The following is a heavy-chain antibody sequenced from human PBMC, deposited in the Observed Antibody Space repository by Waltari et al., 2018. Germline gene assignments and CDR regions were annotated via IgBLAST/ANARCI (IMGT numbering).Heavy chain of an antibody. D-gene: IGHD3-22*01. Sequence: VQLVESGGGLVKPGGSLRLSCAASGFTFSNAWMSWVRQAPGKGLEWIGEINHSGSTNYNPSLKSRVTISVDTSKNQFSLKLSSVTAADTAVYYCARGQDYYDSSGRKNNWFDPWGQGTLVTVSS. V-gene: IGHV4-4*02. J-gene: IGHJ5*02. CDR2: INHSGST. CDR3: ARGQDYYDSSGRKNNWFDP. CDR1: GFTFSNAW.